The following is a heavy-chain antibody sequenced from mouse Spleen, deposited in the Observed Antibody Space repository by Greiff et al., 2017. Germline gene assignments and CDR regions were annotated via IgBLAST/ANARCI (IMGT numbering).Heavy chain of an antibody. V-gene: IGHV5-9-1*01. CDR2: ISSGGSYT. CDR3: ANCDYAMDY. Sequence: EVKLMESGGGLVKPGGSLKLSCAASGFTFSSYAMSWVRQTPEKRLEWVATISSGGSYTYYPDSVKGRFTISRDNAKNTLYLQMSSLRSEDTAMYYCANCDYAMDYWGQGTSVTVSS. D-gene: IGHD4-1*02. CDR1: GFTFSSYA. J-gene: IGHJ4*01.